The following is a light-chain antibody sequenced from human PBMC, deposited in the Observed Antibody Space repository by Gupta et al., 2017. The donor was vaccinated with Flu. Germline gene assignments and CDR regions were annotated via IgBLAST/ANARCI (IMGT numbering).Light chain of an antibody. CDR1: QSVSSSY. CDR2: DAS. CDR3: QQYGSSPPYT. V-gene: IGKV3D-20*01. Sequence: EIVLTHSPATLSLSPGERATLSCGASQSVSSSYLGWYQQKPGQAPRLLIYDASSRATGIPDRFSGSGSGTDFTLTISRLEPEDFAVYYCQQYGSSPPYTFGQGTKLEIK. J-gene: IGKJ2*01.